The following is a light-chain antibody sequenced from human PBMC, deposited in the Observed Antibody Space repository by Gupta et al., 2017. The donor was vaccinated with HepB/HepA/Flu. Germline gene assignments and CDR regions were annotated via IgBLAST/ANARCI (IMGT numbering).Light chain of an antibody. CDR3: TSWDNNWNGWV. J-gene: IGLJ3*02. CDR1: NSNIGSHS. V-gene: IGLV1-44*01. Sequence: SVVTQSPSASGPPGQRVTISCSGSNSNIGSHSVNWYQHFPGTAPKLVIFDSNLRPSGVPDRFSGSKSGTSASLAISGLQSEDEADYYCTSWDNNWNGWVFGGGTKLTVL. CDR2: DSN.